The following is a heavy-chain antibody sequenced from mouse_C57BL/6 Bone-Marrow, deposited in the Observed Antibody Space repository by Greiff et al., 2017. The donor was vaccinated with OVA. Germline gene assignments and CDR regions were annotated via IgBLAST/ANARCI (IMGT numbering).Heavy chain of an antibody. J-gene: IGHJ3*01. Sequence: VQLQQSGPVLVKPGASVKMSCKASGYTFTDYYMNWVKQSPEKSLEWIGEINPSTGGTTYNQKFKAKATLTVDKSSSTAYMQLKSLTSEDSAVYYCARQLRWLAYWGQGTLVTVSA. V-gene: IGHV1-42*01. CDR2: INPSTGGT. CDR1: GYTFTDYY. CDR3: ARQLRWLAY. D-gene: IGHD3-2*02.